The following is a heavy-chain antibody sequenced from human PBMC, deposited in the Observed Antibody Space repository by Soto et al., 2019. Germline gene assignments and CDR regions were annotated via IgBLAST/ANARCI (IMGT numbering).Heavy chain of an antibody. Sequence: SEILAPTCSVSGLSIVSVVYYCSCTRQRPGKSIKRSVYIYYSGSTNYNPSLKSRVTISVDTFKNQFSLKLSSVTAADTAVYYCARHMGVWNYGSGNAFHIWGQGTMVTVSS. V-gene: IGHV4-61*08. J-gene: IGHJ3*02. CDR2: IYYSGST. CDR1: GLSIVSVVYY. D-gene: IGHD3-10*01. CDR3: ARHMGVWNYGSGNAFHI.